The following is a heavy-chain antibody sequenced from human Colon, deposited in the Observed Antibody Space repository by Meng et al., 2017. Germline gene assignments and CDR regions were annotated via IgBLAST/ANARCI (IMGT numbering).Heavy chain of an antibody. CDR2: RNPNSGNT. V-gene: IGHV1-8*03. Sequence: ASVKVSCKASGYTFTSYDINWVRQATGQGLEWMGWRNPNSGNTGYAQKFQGRVTITRNTSISTAYMELSSLRSEDTAVYYCARGIGMGTHYYYGMDVWGQGTTVTVSS. CDR3: ARGIGMGTHYYYGMDV. D-gene: IGHD2/OR15-2a*01. CDR1: GYTFTSYD. J-gene: IGHJ6*02.